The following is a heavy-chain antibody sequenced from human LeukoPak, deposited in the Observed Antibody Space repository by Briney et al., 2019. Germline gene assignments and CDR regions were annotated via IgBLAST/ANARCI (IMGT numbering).Heavy chain of an antibody. Sequence: GGSLRLSCAAAGFTFSGYWMSWVRHTTEKGLECVAKINEDGSEKHYVDSVKGRFTISRDNAKNSFYLQMNSLRVEDTAVYYCARDYRGGWNDYWGQGTLVTVSS. CDR1: GFTFSGYW. CDR3: ARDYRGGWNDY. D-gene: IGHD1-26*01. V-gene: IGHV3-7*01. CDR2: INEDGSEK. J-gene: IGHJ4*02.